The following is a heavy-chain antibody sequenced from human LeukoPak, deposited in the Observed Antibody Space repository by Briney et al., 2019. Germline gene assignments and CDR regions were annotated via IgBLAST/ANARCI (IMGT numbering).Heavy chain of an antibody. V-gene: IGHV3-30*02. CDR2: IRYDGSNK. D-gene: IGHD3-10*01. CDR3: AKDSTFGGNTYYYGSGSFEGDDY. Sequence: PGGSLRLSCAASGFTFSSYGMHWVRQAPGKGLEWVAFIRYDGSNKYYADSAKGRFTISRDNSKNTLYLQMNSLRAEDTAVYYCAKDSTFGGNTYYYGSGSFEGDDYWGQGTLVTVSS. CDR1: GFTFSSYG. J-gene: IGHJ4*02.